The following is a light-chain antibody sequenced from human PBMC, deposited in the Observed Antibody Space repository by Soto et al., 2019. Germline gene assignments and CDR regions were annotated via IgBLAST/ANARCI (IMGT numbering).Light chain of an antibody. CDR1: QSVSSN. CDR2: GAS. V-gene: IGKV3-15*01. CDR3: QQYNNWPPWT. Sequence: EIVMTQSPGTLSVSPGEKATLSCRASQSVSSNLAWYQQKPGQGPRLLIYGASTRATGIPARFSGSGSGTDFTLTISSLQPEDFAVYYCQQYNNWPPWTFGQGTKVEIK. J-gene: IGKJ1*01.